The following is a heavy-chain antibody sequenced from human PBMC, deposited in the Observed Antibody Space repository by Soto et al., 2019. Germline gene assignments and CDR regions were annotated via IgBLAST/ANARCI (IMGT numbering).Heavy chain of an antibody. J-gene: IGHJ4*02. CDR1: GNTFTSHY. Sequence: ASVKVSCKASGNTFTSHYMHWVRQAPGQGLEWMGIINPSAGTTSYAQKFQGRVTMTRDTSTSTVYMELSSLRSEDTAVYYCARGPSSGFPSDYWGQGTLVTVSS. CDR2: INPSAGTT. V-gene: IGHV1-46*01. CDR3: ARGPSSGFPSDY. D-gene: IGHD6-19*01.